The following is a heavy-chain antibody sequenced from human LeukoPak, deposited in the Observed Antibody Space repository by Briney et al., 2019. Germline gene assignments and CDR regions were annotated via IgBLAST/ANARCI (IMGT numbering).Heavy chain of an antibody. D-gene: IGHD3-22*01. V-gene: IGHV3-21*01. CDR3: ARGLTEYYYDSSGYYYVFFDY. CDR2: ISSSSSYI. CDR1: GFTFSSYS. J-gene: IGHJ4*02. Sequence: PGGSLRLSCAASGFTFSSYSMNWVRQAPGKGLEWVSSISSSSSYIYYADSVKGRFTISRDNAKNSLYLQMNSLRAEDTAVYYCARGLTEYYYDSSGYYYVFFDYWGQGTLVTVSS.